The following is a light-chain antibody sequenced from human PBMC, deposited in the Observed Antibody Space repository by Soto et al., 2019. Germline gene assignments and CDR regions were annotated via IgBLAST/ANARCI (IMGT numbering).Light chain of an antibody. V-gene: IGKV3D-20*01. CDR2: DAS. Sequence: PGERATLSCGASQSVISNYLAWYQQKAGLAPRLLIYDASSRATGIPDRFSGSGSGTDFTLTISRLEPEDFAVYFCQQYGSAPLTFGGGTKVEIK. J-gene: IGKJ4*01. CDR1: QSVISNY. CDR3: QQYGSAPLT.